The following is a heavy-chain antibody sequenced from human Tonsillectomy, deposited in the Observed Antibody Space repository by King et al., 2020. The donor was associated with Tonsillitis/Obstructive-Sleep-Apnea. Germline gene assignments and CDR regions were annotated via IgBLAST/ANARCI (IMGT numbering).Heavy chain of an antibody. D-gene: IGHD6-13*01. Sequence: VQLVESGGGLVQPGGSLRLSCAASGFTFSSYWMSWVRQAPGKGLEWVANIKQDGSEKYYVDSVKGRFTISRDNAKNSLYLQMNSLRAEDTAVYYCAGDKGSSWDFYYGMDVWGQGTTVTVSS. V-gene: IGHV3-7*03. J-gene: IGHJ6*02. CDR2: IKQDGSEK. CDR1: GFTFSSYW. CDR3: AGDKGSSWDFYYGMDV.